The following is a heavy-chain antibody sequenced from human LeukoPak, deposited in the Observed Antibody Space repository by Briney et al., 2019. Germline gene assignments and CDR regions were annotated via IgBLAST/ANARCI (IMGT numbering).Heavy chain of an antibody. Sequence: ASVKVSCKASGYTFASFGITWVRQAPGQGLEWMGWINPNSGGTNYAQKFQGRVTMTRDTSISTAYMELSRLRSDDTAVYYCARCAAGDNWFDPWGQGTLVTVSS. J-gene: IGHJ5*02. D-gene: IGHD6-13*01. CDR2: INPNSGGT. CDR3: ARCAAGDNWFDP. CDR1: GYTFASFG. V-gene: IGHV1-2*02.